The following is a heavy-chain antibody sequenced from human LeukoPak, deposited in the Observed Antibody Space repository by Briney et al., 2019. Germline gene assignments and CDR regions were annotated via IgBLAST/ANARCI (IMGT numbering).Heavy chain of an antibody. CDR1: GFTFSDYY. V-gene: IGHV3-11*04. CDR3: ARDGGYCSGGSCLYYYYYMDV. D-gene: IGHD2-15*01. Sequence: SGGPLRLSYAASGFTFSDYYISWMRQAPGKGREWVSYISSSGSNIYYADSVKGRFTISRDNAKNSLYLQMNSLRAADTAVYYCARDGGYCSGGSCLYYYYYMDVWGKGTTVTVSS. J-gene: IGHJ6*03. CDR2: ISSSGSNI.